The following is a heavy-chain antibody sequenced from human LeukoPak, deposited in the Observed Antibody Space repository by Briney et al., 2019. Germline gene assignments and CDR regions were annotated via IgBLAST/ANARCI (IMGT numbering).Heavy chain of an antibody. Sequence: ASVKVSCKASGYTFTSYDINWVRQATGQGLEWMGWMNPNSGNTGYAQKFQGRVTITRNTSISTAYMELSSLRSEDTAVYYCARGYNGGNSFYYYYYMDVWGKGTTVTVSS. D-gene: IGHD4-23*01. J-gene: IGHJ6*03. CDR2: MNPNSGNT. V-gene: IGHV1-8*03. CDR3: ARGYNGGNSFYYYYYMDV. CDR1: GYTFTSYD.